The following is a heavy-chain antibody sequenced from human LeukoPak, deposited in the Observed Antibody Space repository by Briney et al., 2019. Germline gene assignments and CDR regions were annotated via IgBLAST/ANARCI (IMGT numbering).Heavy chain of an antibody. CDR3: AKRGVVIRVILVGFHKEAYYFDS. J-gene: IGHJ4*02. CDR2: ISDSSGRT. V-gene: IGHV3-23*01. Sequence: GGSLRLSCAVSGITLSNYGMSWVRQAPGKGLEWVAGISDSSGRTNYADSVQGRFTIARDNSKNTLYLQMNSLRAEDTAVYFCAKRGVVIRVILVGFHKEAYYFDSWGQGALVTASS. CDR1: GITLSNYG. D-gene: IGHD3-10*01.